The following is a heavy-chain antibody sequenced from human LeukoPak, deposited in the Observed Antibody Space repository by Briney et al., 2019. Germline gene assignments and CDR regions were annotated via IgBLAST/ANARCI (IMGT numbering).Heavy chain of an antibody. CDR3: AKAGCSSTTCYTNC. Sequence: GGSLRLSCAASGFTFDDYAMHWVRQAPGKGLEWVSGISWNSGTIDYADSVKGRFTISRDNAKNSLYLQMNSLRAEGTALYYCAKAGCSSTTCYTNCWGQGTLVTVSS. D-gene: IGHD2-2*02. CDR1: GFTFDDYA. J-gene: IGHJ4*02. CDR2: ISWNSGTI. V-gene: IGHV3-9*01.